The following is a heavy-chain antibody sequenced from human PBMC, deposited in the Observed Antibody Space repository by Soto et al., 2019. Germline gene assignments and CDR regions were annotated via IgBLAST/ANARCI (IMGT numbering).Heavy chain of an antibody. V-gene: IGHV4-4*02. CDR3: ARLVYDTRLNYMYFDF. D-gene: IGHD3-10*01. J-gene: IGHJ4*02. Sequence: PSETLSLTCAVSGVSLTSGNWWTWVRQSPQRGLEYIGEIFHDGTANYYPSFERRVAMSVDTSRNQFPLKLTSVTAADTAGYFCARLVYDTRLNYMYFDFWGPGTLVTVSS. CDR2: IFHDGTA. CDR1: GVSLTSGNW.